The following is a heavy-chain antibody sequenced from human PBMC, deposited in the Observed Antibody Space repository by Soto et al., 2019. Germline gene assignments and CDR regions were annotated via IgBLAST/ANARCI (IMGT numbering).Heavy chain of an antibody. Sequence: GGSLRLSCAASGFTVSTNYMTWVRQAPGKGLEWVSVIYSGGRTYYADSVKGRFTISRDNSKNTLYLQMNSLRAEDTAVYYCARDKTSCYDVSGIFDIWGQGTVVTVSS. CDR3: ARDKTSCYDVSGIFDI. D-gene: IGHD5-12*01. V-gene: IGHV3-53*01. CDR2: IYSGGRT. CDR1: GFTVSTNY. J-gene: IGHJ3*02.